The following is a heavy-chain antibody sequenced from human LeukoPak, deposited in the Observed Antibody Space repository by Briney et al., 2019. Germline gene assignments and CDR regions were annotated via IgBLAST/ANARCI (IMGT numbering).Heavy chain of an antibody. Sequence: PSGTLSLTCTVSGGSISSYYWSWIRQPPGKGLEWIGYIYYSGSTNYNPSLKSRVTISVDTSKNQFSLKLSSVTAADTAVYYCAREVIAARPGGYFDYWGQGTLVTVSS. D-gene: IGHD6-6*01. CDR2: IYYSGST. CDR3: AREVIAARPGGYFDY. J-gene: IGHJ4*02. CDR1: GGSISSYY. V-gene: IGHV4-59*01.